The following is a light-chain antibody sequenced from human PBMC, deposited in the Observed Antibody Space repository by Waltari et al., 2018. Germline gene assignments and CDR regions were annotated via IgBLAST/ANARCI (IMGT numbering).Light chain of an antibody. CDR3: QQFNNAWA. J-gene: IGKJ1*01. V-gene: IGKV1-33*01. CDR1: QDISTF. CDR2: DAS. Sequence: DTQMTQSPASLSASVGDTVTITCQASQDISTFLVWYQQKPGKAPELLISDASILEPGVPSRFRGSGSGSHFTLTISGLQPEDIATYYCQQFNNAWAFGPRSKV.